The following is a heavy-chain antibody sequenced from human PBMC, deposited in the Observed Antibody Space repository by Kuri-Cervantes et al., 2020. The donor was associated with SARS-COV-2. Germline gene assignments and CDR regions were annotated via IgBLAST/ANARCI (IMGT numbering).Heavy chain of an antibody. D-gene: IGHD3-22*01. J-gene: IGHJ4*02. Sequence: ASVKVSCKASGGTFSSYAISWVRQAPGQGLEWMGWISAYNGNTNYAQKLQGRVTMTTDTSTSTAYMELRSLRSDDTAVYYCARGGPSHYYDSSGYLYYFDYWGQGTLVTVSS. CDR1: GGTFSSYA. CDR2: ISAYNGNT. V-gene: IGHV1-18*01. CDR3: ARGGPSHYYDSSGYLYYFDY.